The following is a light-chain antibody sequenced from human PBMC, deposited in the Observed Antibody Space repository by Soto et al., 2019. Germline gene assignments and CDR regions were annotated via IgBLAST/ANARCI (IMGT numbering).Light chain of an antibody. CDR2: SNN. V-gene: IGLV1-47*02. Sequence: QSLLTQPPSASGTPGQRVTISCSGSTSNIGSNFVFWYQQLPGTAPTLLIYSNNQRPSGVPDRFSGSKSGTSVSLAISGLRSEDEADYFCAAWDDSLSGVVFGGGTKLTVL. CDR3: AAWDDSLSGVV. CDR1: TSNIGSNF. J-gene: IGLJ2*01.